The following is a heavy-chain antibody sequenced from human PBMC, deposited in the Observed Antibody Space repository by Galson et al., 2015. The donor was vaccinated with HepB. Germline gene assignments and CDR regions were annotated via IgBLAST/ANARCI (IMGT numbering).Heavy chain of an antibody. CDR2: IWYDGSNK. V-gene: IGHV3-33*01. J-gene: IGHJ3*02. D-gene: IGHD2-15*01. Sequence: SLRLSCAASGFTFSSYGMHWVRQAPGKGLEWVAVIWYDGSNKYYADSVKGRFTISRDNSKNTLYLQMNSLRAEDTAVYYCARSSLWRGELDAFDIWGQGTMVTVSS. CDR1: GFTFSSYG. CDR3: ARSSLWRGELDAFDI.